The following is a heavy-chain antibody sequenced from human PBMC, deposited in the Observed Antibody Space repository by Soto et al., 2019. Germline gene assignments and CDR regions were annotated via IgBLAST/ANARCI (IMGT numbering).Heavy chain of an antibody. V-gene: IGHV4-4*07. CDR1: GGSMSSYY. J-gene: IGHJ5*02. CDR2: VYSSGGT. CDR3: ARGQRFSDWFDP. Sequence: PSETLSLTCTVSGGSMSSYYWTCIRQPAGKGLEWIGRVYSSGGTHYNPSLKSRVTISLDTSKNQFSLRLLSVTDADTAVYYCARGQRFSDWFDPWGQGTLVTVSS. D-gene: IGHD3-3*01.